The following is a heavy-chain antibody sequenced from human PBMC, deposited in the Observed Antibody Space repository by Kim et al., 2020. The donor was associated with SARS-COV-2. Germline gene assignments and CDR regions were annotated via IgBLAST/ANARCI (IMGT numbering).Heavy chain of an antibody. J-gene: IGHJ5*02. D-gene: IGHD3-10*01. CDR3: ARLASGQRITMVRGVRRWFDP. CDR1: GGSISSSSYY. Sequence: SETLSLTCTVSGGSISSSSYYWGWIRQPPGKGLEWIGSIYYSGSTYYNPSLKSRVTISVDTSKNQFSLKMSSVTAADTAVYYCARLASGQRITMVRGVRRWFDPWGQGTLVTVSS. V-gene: IGHV4-39*01. CDR2: IYYSGST.